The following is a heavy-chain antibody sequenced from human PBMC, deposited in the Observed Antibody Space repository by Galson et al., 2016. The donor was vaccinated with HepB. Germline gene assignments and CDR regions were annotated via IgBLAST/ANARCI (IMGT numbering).Heavy chain of an antibody. J-gene: IGHJ4*02. Sequence: SETLSLTCTVSADSFTAYYWSWIRQSAGKGPEWIGRIRASGNTNYSPSLKSRVTMSLDTSKNQFSLRLSSVTAADTAVYYCARQAVTAHFDYWGQGTLVTVSS. CDR2: IRASGNT. D-gene: IGHD2-21*02. CDR1: ADSFTAYY. CDR3: ARQAVTAHFDY. V-gene: IGHV4-4*07.